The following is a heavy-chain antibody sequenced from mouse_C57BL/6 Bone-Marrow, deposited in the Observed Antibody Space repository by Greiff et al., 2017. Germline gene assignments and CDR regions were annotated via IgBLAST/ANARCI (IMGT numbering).Heavy chain of an antibody. V-gene: IGHV1-69*01. Sequence: VQLQQPGAELVMPGASVKLSCKASGYTFTSYWMHWVKQRPGQGLEWIGEIDPSDSYTNYNQKFKGQSTLTVDKSSSTAYMQLSSLTSEDSAVYYCAIISYDYDGFAYWGQGTLVTVSA. CDR3: AIISYDYDGFAY. D-gene: IGHD2-4*01. J-gene: IGHJ3*01. CDR1: GYTFTSYW. CDR2: IDPSDSYT.